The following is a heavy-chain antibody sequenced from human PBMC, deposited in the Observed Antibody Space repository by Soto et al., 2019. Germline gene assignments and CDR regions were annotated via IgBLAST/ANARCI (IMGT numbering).Heavy chain of an antibody. D-gene: IGHD2-15*01. J-gene: IGHJ4*02. V-gene: IGHV3-30-3*01. CDR3: ARDGRETIGPYCSGGSCPHPSCDY. Sequence: GGSLRLSCAASGFTFSSYAMHWVRQAPGKGLEWVAVISYDGSNKYYADSVKGRFTISRDNSKNTLYLQMNSLRAVDTAVYYCARDGRETIGPYCSGGSCPHPSCDYWGQGTLVTVSS. CDR2: ISYDGSNK. CDR1: GFTFSSYA.